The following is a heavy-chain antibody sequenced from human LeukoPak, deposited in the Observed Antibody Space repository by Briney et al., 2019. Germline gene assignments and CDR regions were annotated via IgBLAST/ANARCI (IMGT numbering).Heavy chain of an antibody. Sequence: PSETLSLTCTVSGGSISSYYWSWIRQPAGKGLEWIGRIYTSGSTNYNPSLKSRGTMSVDTSKNQFSLKLSSVTAADTAVYYCAGSITMVRGISRYYYYYGMDVWGQGTTVTVSS. CDR1: GGSISSYY. CDR3: AGSITMVRGISRYYYYYGMDV. CDR2: IYTSGST. V-gene: IGHV4-4*07. J-gene: IGHJ6*02. D-gene: IGHD3-10*01.